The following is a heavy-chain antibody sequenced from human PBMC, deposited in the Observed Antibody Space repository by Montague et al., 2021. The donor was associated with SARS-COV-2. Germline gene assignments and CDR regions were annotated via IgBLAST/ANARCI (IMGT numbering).Heavy chain of an antibody. CDR1: SGSFSDYY. D-gene: IGHD3-22*01. Sequence: SETLSLTCAVYSGSFSDYYWTWIRQPPGKGLEWIGEINHSGSINYNPSLKSRVSISVDTSKNQFSLKLTSVTAAGTAVYYCARGAPTITMIVVVFTGAGWYFDLWGRGTLVTVSS. V-gene: IGHV4-34*01. CDR2: INHSGSI. CDR3: ARGAPTITMIVVVFTGAGWYFDL. J-gene: IGHJ2*01.